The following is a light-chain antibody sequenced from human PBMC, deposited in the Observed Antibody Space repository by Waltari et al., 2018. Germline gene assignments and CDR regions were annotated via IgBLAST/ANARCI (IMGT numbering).Light chain of an antibody. CDR2: GKD. V-gene: IGLV3-19*01. Sequence: SSELTQDPAVSVALGQTVRITSQGASLRTSYAGWYQLKPGQAPVLVMFGKDKRPSGIPDRFSGYSSGTTSSLTITGAQAEDEADYYCSSRNGRANEVVFAGGTKVTVL. CDR1: SLRTSY. CDR3: SSRNGRANEVV. J-gene: IGLJ3*02.